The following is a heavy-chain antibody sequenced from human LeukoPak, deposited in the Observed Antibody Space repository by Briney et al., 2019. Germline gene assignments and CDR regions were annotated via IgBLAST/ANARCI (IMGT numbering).Heavy chain of an antibody. Sequence: PSETLSLTCTVSGGSISSYYWSWIRQPPGKGLEWIGYIYYSGSSNYNPSLKSRVTISVDTSKNQFSLKLSSVTAADTAVYYCARALSGNYGMDVWGQGTTVTVSS. J-gene: IGHJ6*02. D-gene: IGHD6-19*01. CDR3: ARALSGNYGMDV. CDR2: IYYSGSS. CDR1: GGSISSYY. V-gene: IGHV4-59*01.